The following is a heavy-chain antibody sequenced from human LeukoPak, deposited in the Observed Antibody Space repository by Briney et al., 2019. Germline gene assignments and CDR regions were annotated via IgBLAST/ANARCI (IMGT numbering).Heavy chain of an antibody. D-gene: IGHD1-26*01. Sequence: GGSLRLSCAASGFTFSSYWMSWVRQAPGKGLEWVANIKQDGSEKYYVDSVKGRFTISRDNAKNSLYLQMNSLRAEDTAVYYCARDDPIVGATGLDYWGQGTLVTVSS. CDR1: GFTFSSYW. V-gene: IGHV3-7*01. CDR3: ARDDPIVGATGLDY. CDR2: IKQDGSEK. J-gene: IGHJ4*02.